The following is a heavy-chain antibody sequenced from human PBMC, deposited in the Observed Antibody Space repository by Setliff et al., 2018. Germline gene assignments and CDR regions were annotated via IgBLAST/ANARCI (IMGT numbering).Heavy chain of an antibody. J-gene: IGHJ6*03. CDR2: IGHTGSI. CDR1: GYSISSGYI. CDR3: SREQWLDPPGYYYMDF. D-gene: IGHD6-19*01. Sequence: SESLSLTCTVSGYSISSGYIWGWIRQPPGKGLEWVGNIGHTGSINYNPSLKSRPTISRDTSKNKVSLKLNYVTAADMAVYYFSREQWLDPPGYYYMDFWAKGTTVTVSS. V-gene: IGHV4-38-2*02.